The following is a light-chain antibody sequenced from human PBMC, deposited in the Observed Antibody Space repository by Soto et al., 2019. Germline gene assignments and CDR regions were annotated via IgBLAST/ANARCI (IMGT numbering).Light chain of an antibody. CDR3: QQYGSSPPNT. V-gene: IGKV3-20*01. Sequence: EIVLTQSPGTLSLSPGERATLSCRASQSVSSSYLAWYQQKPGQAPRLLIYGASSRATGIPDRFSGSGSGTDFTLTISSLEPEDFPVYYCQQYGSSPPNTFGQGTKLEIK. J-gene: IGKJ2*01. CDR1: QSVSSSY. CDR2: GAS.